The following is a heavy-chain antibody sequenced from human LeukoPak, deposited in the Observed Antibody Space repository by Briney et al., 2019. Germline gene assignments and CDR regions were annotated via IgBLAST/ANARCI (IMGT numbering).Heavy chain of an antibody. D-gene: IGHD1-26*01. CDR2: IFHSGST. CDR1: GDSISSSNYY. CDR3: ASGSTDNWFDP. Sequence: SETLSLTCTVSGDSISSSNYYWAWIRQPPGKGLDWIGSIFHSGSTYYNPSLPSLKSRVTISVDKSKNQFSLKLSSVTAADTAVYYCASGSTDNWFDPWGQGTLVTVSS. V-gene: IGHV4-39*07. J-gene: IGHJ5*02.